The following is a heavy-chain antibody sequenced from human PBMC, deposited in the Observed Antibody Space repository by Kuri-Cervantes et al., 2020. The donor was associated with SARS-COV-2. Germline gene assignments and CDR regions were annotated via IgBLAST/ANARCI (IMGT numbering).Heavy chain of an antibody. V-gene: IGHV3-74*01. CDR3: AGVAGFGRHHDY. Sequence: GESLKISCAASGFTLGGSGVHWVRQAPGKGLVWVSRINSDGSSTSYAESVKGRFTISRDNAKNTLYLQMNSLRAEDTAVYYCAGVAGFGRHHDYWGQGTLVTVSS. CDR1: GFTLGGSG. CDR2: INSDGSST. J-gene: IGHJ4*02. D-gene: IGHD3-10*01.